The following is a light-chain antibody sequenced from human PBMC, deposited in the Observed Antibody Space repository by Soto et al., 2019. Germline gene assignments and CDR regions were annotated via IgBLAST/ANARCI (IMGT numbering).Light chain of an antibody. J-gene: IGLJ1*01. V-gene: IGLV2-14*01. CDR3: SSYTSGNTIYV. CDR2: ASS. CDR1: SSDVGGYNY. Sequence: QSALAQPASVSGSPGQSITISCTGTSSDVGGYNYVSWYQHHPGKAPRLMIYASSNRPSGVSHRFSGSRSGNTASLTISGLQAEDEADYYCSSYTSGNTIYVFGHGTKVTV.